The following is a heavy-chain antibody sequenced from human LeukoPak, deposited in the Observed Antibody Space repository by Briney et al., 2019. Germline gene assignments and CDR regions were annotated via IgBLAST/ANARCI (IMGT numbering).Heavy chain of an antibody. D-gene: IGHD2-2*01. Sequence: SETLSLTCTVSGGSIGSYYWSWIRQPPGKGLEWIGYIYYSGSTNYNPSLKSRVTISVDTSKNQFSLKLSSVTAADTAVYYCASGPAAVYYYGMDVWGQGTTVTVSS. V-gene: IGHV4-59*01. CDR3: ASGPAAVYYYGMDV. J-gene: IGHJ6*02. CDR2: IYYSGST. CDR1: GGSIGSYY.